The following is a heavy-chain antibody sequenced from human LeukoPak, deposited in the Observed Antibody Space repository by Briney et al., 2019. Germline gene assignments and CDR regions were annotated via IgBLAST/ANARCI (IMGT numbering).Heavy chain of an antibody. V-gene: IGHV1-2*02. J-gene: IGHJ6*03. D-gene: IGHD5-24*01. CDR1: GYTFTGYY. CDR2: INPNSGGT. Sequence: ASVKVSCKASGYTFTGYYMHWVRQAPGQGLEWMGWINPNSGGTNYAQKFQGRVTMTRDTSISTAYMELSRLRSDDTAVYYCARDWEMATTDYYYYYYMDVWGKGTTVTVSS. CDR3: ARDWEMATTDYYYYYYMDV.